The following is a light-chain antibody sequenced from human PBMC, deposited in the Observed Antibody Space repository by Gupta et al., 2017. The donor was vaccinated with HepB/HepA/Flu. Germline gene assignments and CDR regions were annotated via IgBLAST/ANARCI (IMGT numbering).Light chain of an antibody. Sequence: QSVLTQPPSVSAAPRQKVTISCSGSSSNIGNKFVSWYQQLPGTAPKLLIYENNKRPSGIPDRFSGSKSGTSATLAITGLQTGDEADYYCGTWDSSLTAAVFGGRTKLTVL. J-gene: IGLJ2*01. CDR3: GTWDSSLTAAV. CDR1: SSNIGNKF. V-gene: IGLV1-51*02. CDR2: ENN.